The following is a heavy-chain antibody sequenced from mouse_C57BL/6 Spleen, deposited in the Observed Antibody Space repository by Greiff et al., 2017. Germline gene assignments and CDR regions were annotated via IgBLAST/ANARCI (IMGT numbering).Heavy chain of an antibody. J-gene: IGHJ3*01. CDR1: GYSFTGYY. D-gene: IGHD2-5*01. CDR3: ARRDSNYISWFAY. V-gene: IGHV1-42*01. CDR2: INPSTGGT. Sequence: VQLQQSGPELVKPGASVKLSCKASGYSFTGYYMNWVKQSPEKSLEWIGEINPSTGGTTYNQKFKAKATLTVDKSSRTAYMQLQSLTSEDSAVDYGARRDSNYISWFAYWGQGTLVTVSA.